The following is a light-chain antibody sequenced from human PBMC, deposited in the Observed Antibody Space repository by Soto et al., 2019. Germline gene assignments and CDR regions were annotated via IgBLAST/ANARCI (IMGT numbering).Light chain of an antibody. Sequence: QSALIQPASVSGSPGQSITISCTGTTSDIGGYKYVSWYQQFPGKAPTLMMYEVSNRPSGISNRFSGSKSGNTASLTISGLQAEDEADYYCSSYTSNSAPVMFGGGTKVTVL. CDR3: SSYTSNSAPVM. J-gene: IGLJ3*02. CDR1: TSDIGGYKY. CDR2: EVS. V-gene: IGLV2-14*01.